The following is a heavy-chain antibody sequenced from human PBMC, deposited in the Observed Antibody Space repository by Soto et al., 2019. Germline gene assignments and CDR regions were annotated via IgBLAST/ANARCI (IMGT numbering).Heavy chain of an antibody. J-gene: IGHJ3*02. CDR1: GFTFSNFW. CDR3: ARGRSNAFDI. Sequence: EVQLVESGGGLVQPGGSLRLSCEGSGFTFSNFWMTWVRQAPGKGLEWVANINEDGSERYYVDPVKGRFTISTANAKNSLYLQMNSLRAEDTADYYCARGRSNAFDIWGQGTMVTVSS. V-gene: IGHV3-7*04. CDR2: INEDGSER.